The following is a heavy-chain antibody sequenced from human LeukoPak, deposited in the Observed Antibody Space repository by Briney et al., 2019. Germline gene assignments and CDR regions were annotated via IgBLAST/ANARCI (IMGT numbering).Heavy chain of an antibody. CDR1: GFAFSSYA. D-gene: IGHD4-17*01. CDR3: AKHYGDYLNAFDI. J-gene: IGHJ3*02. CDR2: ISGSAGST. V-gene: IGHV3-23*01. Sequence: GGPLRLSCAASGFAFSSYAMSWVRQASGKGLEWVSAISGSAGSTYYADSVKGRFTISRDNSKNTLYLQMSSLRAEDTAVYYCAKHYGDYLNAFDIWGQGTMVTVSS.